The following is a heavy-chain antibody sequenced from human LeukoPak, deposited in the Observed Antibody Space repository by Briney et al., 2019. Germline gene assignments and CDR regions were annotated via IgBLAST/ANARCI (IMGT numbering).Heavy chain of an antibody. CDR3: AKDWEVLLWFGEFSYFDY. V-gene: IGHV3-23*01. J-gene: IGHJ4*02. Sequence: GGSLRLSCAASGLTFSSYAMSWVRQAPGKGLEWVSAISGSGGSTYYADSVKGRFTISRDNSKNTLYLQMNSLRAEDTAVYYCAKDWEVLLWFGEFSYFDYWGQGTLVTVSS. CDR2: ISGSGGST. CDR1: GLTFSSYA. D-gene: IGHD3-10*01.